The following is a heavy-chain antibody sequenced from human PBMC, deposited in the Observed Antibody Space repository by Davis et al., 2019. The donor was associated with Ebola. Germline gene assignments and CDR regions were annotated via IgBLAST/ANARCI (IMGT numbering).Heavy chain of an antibody. V-gene: IGHV2-70*04. CDR3: ARELSIAARPVYYYYGMDV. Sequence: SGPTLVKPTEPLTLTCTVSGFSLSTSGMRVSWIRQPPGKALEWLARIDRDDDKSYSTSLKTRLTISKDTSKNQVVLTMTNMDPVDTATYYCARELSIAARPVYYYYGMDVWGQGTTVTVSS. D-gene: IGHD6-6*01. CDR2: IDRDDDK. J-gene: IGHJ6*02. CDR1: GFSLSTSGMR.